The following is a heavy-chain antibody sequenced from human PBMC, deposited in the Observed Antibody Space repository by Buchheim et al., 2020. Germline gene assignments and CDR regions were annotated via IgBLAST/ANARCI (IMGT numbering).Heavy chain of an antibody. D-gene: IGHD5-12*01. CDR1: GFTFSSYA. J-gene: IGHJ4*02. CDR2: ISYDGSNK. Sequence: QVQLVESGGGVVQPGRSLRLSCAASGFTFSSYAMHWVRQAPGKGLEWVAVISYDGSNKYYADSVKGRFTISRDNSKNTLYLQMNSLRAEDTAVYYCARDHSGYDLQYYFDYWGQGTL. V-gene: IGHV3-30-3*01. CDR3: ARDHSGYDLQYYFDY.